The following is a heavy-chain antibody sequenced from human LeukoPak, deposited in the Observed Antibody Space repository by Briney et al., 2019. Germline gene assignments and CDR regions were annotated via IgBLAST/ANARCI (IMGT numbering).Heavy chain of an antibody. D-gene: IGHD3-22*01. CDR1: GGTFSSYA. Sequence: SVKVSCKASGGTFSSYAISWVRQAPGQGLEWMGGIIPIFGTANYAQKFQGRVTITADESTSTAYMELSSLRSEDTAVYYCARGGDSITMILNWFDPWGQGTLATVSS. CDR3: ARGGDSITMILNWFDP. J-gene: IGHJ5*02. CDR2: IIPIFGTA. V-gene: IGHV1-69*13.